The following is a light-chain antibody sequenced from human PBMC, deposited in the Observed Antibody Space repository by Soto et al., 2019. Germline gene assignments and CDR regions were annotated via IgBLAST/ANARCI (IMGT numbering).Light chain of an antibody. CDR1: SSDVGGYNY. CDR3: SSYVISSAYV. V-gene: IGLV2-14*01. Sequence: QSALTQPASVSGSPGQSITISCTGTSSDVGGYNYVSWYQQHPGKAPKLIIYDVTDRPSGVSNRFSGSKSGNTASLTISGLQAEDEADYYCSSYVISSAYVFGTGTKVTVL. J-gene: IGLJ1*01. CDR2: DVT.